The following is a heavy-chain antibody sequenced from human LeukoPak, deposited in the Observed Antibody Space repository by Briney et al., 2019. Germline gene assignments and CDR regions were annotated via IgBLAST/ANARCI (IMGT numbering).Heavy chain of an antibody. CDR1: GGSIRSYD. J-gene: IGHJ4*02. CDR2: IYYSGSS. CDR3: ARRAPSAGFDY. V-gene: IGHV4-59*01. Sequence: PLETLSLTCTVSGGSIRSYDWSWIRQPPGKGLEWIGYIYYSGSSNYNPSLKSRVTISVDTSKNQFSLKLSSVTAADTAVYYCARRAPSAGFDYWGQGTLVTVSS.